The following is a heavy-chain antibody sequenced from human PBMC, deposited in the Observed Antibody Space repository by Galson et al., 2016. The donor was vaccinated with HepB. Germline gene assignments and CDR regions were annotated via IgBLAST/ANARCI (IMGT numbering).Heavy chain of an antibody. Sequence: QSGAEVKKPGASVKVSCKASGCTFTNYGISWVRQAPGQGLEWMGRISAYNGNTKYAQKFQGRVTMTTDTSTSTAYMELRSLRSDDTAVYYCARPNYDFWSNYRGAYDIWGQGTMVTVSS. CDR2: ISAYNGNT. CDR3: ARPNYDFWSNYRGAYDI. CDR1: GCTFTNYG. D-gene: IGHD3-3*01. J-gene: IGHJ3*02. V-gene: IGHV1-18*01.